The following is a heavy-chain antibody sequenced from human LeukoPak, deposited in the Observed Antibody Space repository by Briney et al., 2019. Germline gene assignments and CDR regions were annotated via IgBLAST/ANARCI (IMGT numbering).Heavy chain of an antibody. CDR1: GGSISSYY. J-gene: IGHJ4*02. D-gene: IGHD5-24*01. Sequence: PSETLSLTCTVSGGSISSYYWSWIRQPPGKGLEWIGNIYSGGNTYYTPSLKSRVTISVDTSKNQFSLKLRSVTAADTAVYYCARRDGYNYLSYWGQGTLVTVSS. CDR2: IYSGGNT. V-gene: IGHV4-59*04. CDR3: ARRDGYNYLSY.